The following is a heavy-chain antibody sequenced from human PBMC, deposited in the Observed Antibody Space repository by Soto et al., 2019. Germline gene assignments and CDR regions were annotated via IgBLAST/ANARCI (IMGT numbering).Heavy chain of an antibody. Sequence: GGSLRLSCAASGFTFSSYSMNWVRQAPGKGLEWVSSISSSSSYIYYADSVKGRFTISRDNAKNSLYLQMNSLRAEDTAVYYWARDSLYSSGEYYFDYWGQGTLVTVSS. CDR3: ARDSLYSSGEYYFDY. D-gene: IGHD6-19*01. CDR2: ISSSSSYI. CDR1: GFTFSSYS. J-gene: IGHJ4*02. V-gene: IGHV3-21*01.